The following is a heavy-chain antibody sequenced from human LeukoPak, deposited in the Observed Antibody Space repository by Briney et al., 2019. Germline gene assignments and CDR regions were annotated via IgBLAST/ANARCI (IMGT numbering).Heavy chain of an antibody. CDR3: AREMATIVNQFDY. CDR2: ISAYNGNT. V-gene: IGHV1-18*01. J-gene: IGHJ4*02. CDR1: GYIFISYG. Sequence: ASVKVSCKASGYIFISYGISWVRQAPGQGLEWMGWISAYNGNTKYAQRLQGRVTMTTDTSTSTAYMELRSLRSDDTAVYYCAREMATIVNQFDYWGQGTLVTVSS. D-gene: IGHD5-24*01.